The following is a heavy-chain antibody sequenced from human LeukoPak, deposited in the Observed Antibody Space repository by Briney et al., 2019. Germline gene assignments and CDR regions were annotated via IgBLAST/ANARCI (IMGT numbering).Heavy chain of an antibody. CDR3: AKDDVGDLNLIDN. V-gene: IGHV3-30*04. CDR1: GFIFSNYA. D-gene: IGHD3-16*01. CDR2: ISSDGSKI. Sequence: PGGSLRLSCAASGFIFSNYAMHWVRQAPGKGLEWVALISSDGSKIYYADSVKGRFTISRDNSRNTLYLQMNSLRAEDSAVYFCAKDDVGDLNLIDNWGQATLVTVSS. J-gene: IGHJ4*02.